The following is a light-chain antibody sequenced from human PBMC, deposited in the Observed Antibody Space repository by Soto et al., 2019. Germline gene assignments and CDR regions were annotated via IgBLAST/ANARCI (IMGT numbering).Light chain of an antibody. CDR3: TSYAGSNTYV. J-gene: IGLJ1*01. CDR1: KSDIGVYDL. Sequence: QSALTQPPSASGSPGQSVTISCTGTKSDIGVYDLVSWYQHHPGKAPRLIIDEVVQRPSGVPARFSGSKSVNTASLTVSGLQAADEADYFRTSYAGSNTYVFGSGTKVTVL. CDR2: EVV. V-gene: IGLV2-8*01.